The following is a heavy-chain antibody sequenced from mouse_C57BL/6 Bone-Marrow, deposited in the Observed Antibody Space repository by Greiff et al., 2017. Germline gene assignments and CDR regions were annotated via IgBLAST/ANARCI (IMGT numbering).Heavy chain of an antibody. D-gene: IGHD2-10*01. CDR3: ARAYSFAY. V-gene: IGHV1-19*01. CDR1: GYTFTDYY. CDR2: INPYNGGT. J-gene: IGHJ3*01. Sequence: EVKLMESGPVLVKPGASVKMSCKASGYTFTDYYMNWVKQSPGKSLEWIGVINPYNGGTSYNQKFKGKATLTVDKSSSTAYMELNSLTSEDSAVYYCARAYSFAYWGQGTLVTVSA.